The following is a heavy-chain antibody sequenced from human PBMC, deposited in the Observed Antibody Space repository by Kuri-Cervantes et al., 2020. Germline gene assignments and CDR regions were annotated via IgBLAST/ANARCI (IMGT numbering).Heavy chain of an antibody. J-gene: IGHJ4*01. D-gene: IGHD6-13*01. V-gene: IGHV3-11*04. CDR1: GFTDNNNY. Sequence: WGSLRLSCAASGFTDNNNYMRWIRQAPGKGLEWVSYISSSGSTIYYADSVKGRFTISRDNAKNSLYLQMNSLRADDTAVYYCARDPQGYSSSWYSEMFGVLEYCFAYWGHGPLVTVSS. CDR2: ISSSGSTI. CDR3: ARDPQGYSSSWYSEMFGVLEYCFAY.